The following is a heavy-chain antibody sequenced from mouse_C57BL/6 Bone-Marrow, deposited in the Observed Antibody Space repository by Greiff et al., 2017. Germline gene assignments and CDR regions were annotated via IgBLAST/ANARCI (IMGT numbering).Heavy chain of an antibody. Sequence: VQLQQSGTVLARPGASVKMSCKTSGYTFTSYWMHWVKQRPGQGLEWIGAIYPGNSDTSYNQKFKGKAKLTAVTSASAAYMELSSLTKEDSAVYYCTSRQLSPGFAYWGQGTLVTVSA. J-gene: IGHJ3*01. CDR3: TSRQLSPGFAY. CDR2: IYPGNSDT. CDR1: GYTFTSYW. D-gene: IGHD3-2*02. V-gene: IGHV1-5*01.